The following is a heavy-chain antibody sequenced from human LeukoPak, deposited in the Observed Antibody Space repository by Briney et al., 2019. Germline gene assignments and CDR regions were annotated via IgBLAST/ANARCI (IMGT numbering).Heavy chain of an antibody. Sequence: GGSLRLSCAASGFTLSSYAMSWVRHAPGKGLEWVSAISGSGDSTYYADSVKGRFTISRDNSKNTLYLQMNSLRAEDTAVYYCAKEGSSWYLGDAFDIWGQGTMVTVSS. CDR1: GFTLSSYA. J-gene: IGHJ3*02. CDR2: ISGSGDST. V-gene: IGHV3-23*01. D-gene: IGHD6-13*01. CDR3: AKEGSSWYLGDAFDI.